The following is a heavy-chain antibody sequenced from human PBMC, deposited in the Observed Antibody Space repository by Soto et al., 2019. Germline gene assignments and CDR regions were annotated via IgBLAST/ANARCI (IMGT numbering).Heavy chain of an antibody. CDR2: IKQDGSEK. Sequence: GGSLRLSCAASGFTFSSYWMSWVRQAPGKGLEWVANIKQDGSEKYYVDSVKGRFTISRDNAKNSLYLQMNSLRAEDTAVYYCAREISFWSGYYTSINYFDYWGQGTLVTVSS. V-gene: IGHV3-7*05. D-gene: IGHD3-3*01. CDR3: AREISFWSGYYTSINYFDY. CDR1: GFTFSSYW. J-gene: IGHJ4*02.